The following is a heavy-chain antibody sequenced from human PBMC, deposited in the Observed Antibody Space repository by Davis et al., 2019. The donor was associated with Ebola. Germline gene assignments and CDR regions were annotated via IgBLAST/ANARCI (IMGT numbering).Heavy chain of an antibody. CDR3: ASISFNFWSGYREDY. D-gene: IGHD3-3*01. J-gene: IGHJ4*02. CDR2: IYYSGST. CDR1: GGSISSYY. Sequence: SETLSLTCTVSGGSISSYYWSWIRQPPGKGLEWIGYIYYSGSTNYNPSLKSRVTISVDTSKNQFSLKLSSVTAADTAVYYCASISFNFWSGYREDYWGQGTLVTVSS. V-gene: IGHV4-59*01.